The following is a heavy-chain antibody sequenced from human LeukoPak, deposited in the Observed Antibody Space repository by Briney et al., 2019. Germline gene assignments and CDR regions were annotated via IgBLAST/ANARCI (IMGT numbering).Heavy chain of an antibody. J-gene: IGHJ4*02. V-gene: IGHV4-34*01. Sequence: SETLSLTCAVYGGSFSGYYWSWIRQPPGKGLEWIGEINHSGGTNYNPSPKSRVTISVDTSKNQFSLKLSSVTAADTAVYYCARMRYSSGWYSVFDYWGQGTLVTVSS. CDR3: ARMRYSSGWYSVFDY. D-gene: IGHD6-19*01. CDR2: INHSGGT. CDR1: GGSFSGYY.